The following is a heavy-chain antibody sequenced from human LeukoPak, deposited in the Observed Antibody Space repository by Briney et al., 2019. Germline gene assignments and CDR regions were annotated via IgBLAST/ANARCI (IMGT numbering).Heavy chain of an antibody. V-gene: IGHV3-21*06. CDR2: ITSSSSYI. CDR3: ARALVSTAPFDY. CDR1: GFTFSSYS. J-gene: IGHJ4*02. Sequence: EGSLRLSCAASGFTFSSYSMNWVRQPPGKGPEWVSSITSSSSYIYYADSLKGRFTISRDNAKNSLFLQMNSLRAEDTAVYYCARALVSTAPFDYWGQGTLVTVSS. D-gene: IGHD5/OR15-5a*01.